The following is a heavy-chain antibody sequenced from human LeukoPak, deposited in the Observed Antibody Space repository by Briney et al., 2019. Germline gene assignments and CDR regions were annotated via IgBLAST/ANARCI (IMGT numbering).Heavy chain of an antibody. D-gene: IGHD2-2*01. J-gene: IGHJ5*02. CDR1: GGSISSGDRY. Sequence: SETLSLTCTVSGGSISSGDRYWSWIRQPPGKGLEWIGYIYYSGSTHYNPSLKSRVTISVDTSKNQFSLKLSSVTAADTAVYYCASVSGGYCSSTSCSQTNNWFDPWGQGTLVTVSS. CDR3: ASVSGGYCSSTSCSQTNNWFDP. V-gene: IGHV4-30-4*01. CDR2: IYYSGST.